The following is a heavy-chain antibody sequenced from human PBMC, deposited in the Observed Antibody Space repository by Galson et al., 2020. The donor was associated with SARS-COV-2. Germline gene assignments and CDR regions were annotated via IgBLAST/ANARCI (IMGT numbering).Heavy chain of an antibody. J-gene: IGHJ6*02. Sequence: GESLKISCKASGYTFTSYGISWVRQAPGQGLEWMGWISAYNGNTNYAQKLQGRVTMTTDTSTSTAYMELRSLRSDDTAVYYCARDTAMVGEISYYYGMDVWCQGTTVTVSS. CDR1: GYTFTSYG. V-gene: IGHV1-18*01. CDR3: ARDTAMVGEISYYYGMDV. CDR2: ISAYNGNT. D-gene: IGHD5-18*01.